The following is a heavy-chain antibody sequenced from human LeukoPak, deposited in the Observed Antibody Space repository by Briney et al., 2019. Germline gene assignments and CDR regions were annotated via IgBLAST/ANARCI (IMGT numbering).Heavy chain of an antibody. J-gene: IGHJ4*02. Sequence: GGSLRLSCAASGFTFSTYWMRWVRQAPGEGLVWVSRISGDGSSTNYAESVKGRVTISRDNAKNTLYLQMNRRRAEDTAVYYCARGAIVGTPGIFGYWGQGTLVTVSS. D-gene: IGHD3-22*01. V-gene: IGHV3-74*01. CDR3: ARGAIVGTPGIFGY. CDR1: GFTFSTYW. CDR2: ISGDGSST.